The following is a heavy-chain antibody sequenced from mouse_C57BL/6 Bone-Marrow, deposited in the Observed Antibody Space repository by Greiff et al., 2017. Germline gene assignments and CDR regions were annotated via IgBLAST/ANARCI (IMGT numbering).Heavy chain of an antibody. CDR3: AKSALDDYGSTYARDY. D-gene: IGHD1-1*01. CDR2: IYPGSGST. Sequence: QVQLQQPGAELVKPGASVKMSCKASGYTFTSYWITWVKQRPGQGLEWIGDIYPGSGSTNYNEKFKSKATLTVDTSSSTAYMQLSSLTSEDSAVYYCAKSALDDYGSTYARDYWGQGTSVTVSS. CDR1: GYTFTSYW. V-gene: IGHV1-55*01. J-gene: IGHJ4*01.